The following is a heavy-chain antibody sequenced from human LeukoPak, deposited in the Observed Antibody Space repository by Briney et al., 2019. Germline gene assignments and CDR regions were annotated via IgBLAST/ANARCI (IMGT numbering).Heavy chain of an antibody. CDR1: GFTFGSYW. V-gene: IGHV3-7*01. D-gene: IGHD6-13*01. CDR3: ARDLGRPAAHTVGHFDF. CDR2: ISDDGGAK. Sequence: GGSLRLSCAASGFTFGSYWMSWVRQTPEKGLEWVADISDDGGAKYYLDSVKGGFTISRDNAENALSLHMDSLGVEDTALYYCARDLGRPAAHTVGHFDFWGRGSLVTVSS. J-gene: IGHJ4*02.